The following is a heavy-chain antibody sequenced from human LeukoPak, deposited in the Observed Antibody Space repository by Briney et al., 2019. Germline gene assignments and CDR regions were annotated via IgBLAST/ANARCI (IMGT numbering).Heavy chain of an antibody. Sequence: GRSLRLSCAASGFTFSSYGMHWVRQAPGKGLEWVAVISYDGSNKYYADSVKGRFTISRDNSKNTLYLQMNSLRAEDTAVYYCAKAGLSSGWFVFDYWGQGTLVTVSS. J-gene: IGHJ4*02. V-gene: IGHV3-30*18. D-gene: IGHD6-19*01. CDR2: ISYDGSNK. CDR1: GFTFSSYG. CDR3: AKAGLSSGWFVFDY.